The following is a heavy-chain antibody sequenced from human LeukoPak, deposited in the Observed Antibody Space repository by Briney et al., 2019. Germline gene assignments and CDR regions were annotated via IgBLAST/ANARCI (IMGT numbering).Heavy chain of an antibody. D-gene: IGHD6-13*01. J-gene: IGHJ4*02. Sequence: SETLSLTCTVSGGSISSSSYYWGWIRQPPGKGLEWTGYIYYSGSTNYNPSLKSRVTISVDTSKNQFSLKLSSVTAADTAVYYCARGYSSSWYFDYWGQGTLVTVSS. CDR3: ARGYSSSWYFDY. CDR2: IYYSGST. CDR1: GGSISSSSYY. V-gene: IGHV4-61*05.